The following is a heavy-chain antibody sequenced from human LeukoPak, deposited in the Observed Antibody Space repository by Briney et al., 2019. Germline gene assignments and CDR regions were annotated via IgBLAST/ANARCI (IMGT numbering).Heavy chain of an antibody. Sequence: QSGGSLRLSCAASGFTLSSYAMSWVRQAPGKGLEWVSAISGSGGSTYYADSVKGRFTIFRDNSKNTLYLQMNSLRAEDTAVYYCAKRVYDILTGYYNYYYYMDVWGKGTTVTVSS. J-gene: IGHJ6*03. D-gene: IGHD3-9*01. CDR1: GFTLSSYA. V-gene: IGHV3-23*01. CDR2: ISGSGGST. CDR3: AKRVYDILTGYYNYYYYMDV.